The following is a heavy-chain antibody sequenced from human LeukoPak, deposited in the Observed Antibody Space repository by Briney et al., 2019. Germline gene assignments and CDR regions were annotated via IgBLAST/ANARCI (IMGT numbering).Heavy chain of an antibody. J-gene: IGHJ5*02. CDR3: VRIPNSAGFPNWFDP. CDR1: GFTFSSYG. Sequence: GRSLRLSCAASGFTFSSYGMHWVRQAPGKGLEWVAVIWYDGSNKYYADSVKGRFTISRDNSKNTLYLQMNSLRAEDTAMYYCVRIPNSAGFPNWFDPWGQGTLVTVSS. D-gene: IGHD6-19*01. CDR2: IWYDGSNK. V-gene: IGHV3-33*01.